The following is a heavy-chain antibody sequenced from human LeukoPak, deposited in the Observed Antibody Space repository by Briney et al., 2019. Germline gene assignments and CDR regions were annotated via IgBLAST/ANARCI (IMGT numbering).Heavy chain of an antibody. CDR3: AHGVAATVVTPGPIYYYGMDV. Sequence: SETLSLTCAVYGGSFSGYYWSWIRQPPGKGLECIGEINHSGSTNYNPSLKSRVTISVDTSKNQFSLKLSSVTAADTAVYYCAHGVAATVVTPGPIYYYGMDVWGQGTTVTVSS. CDR1: GGSFSGYY. D-gene: IGHD4-23*01. V-gene: IGHV4-34*01. CDR2: INHSGST. J-gene: IGHJ6*02.